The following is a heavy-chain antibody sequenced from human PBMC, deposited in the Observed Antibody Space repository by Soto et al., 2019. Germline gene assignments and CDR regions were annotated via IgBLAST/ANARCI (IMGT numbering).Heavy chain of an antibody. D-gene: IGHD2-2*01. V-gene: IGHV4-31*03. CDR1: GGSISSGGYY. CDR2: IYYSGST. Sequence: SETLSLTCTVSGGSISSGGYYWSWIRQHPGKGLEWIGYIYYSGSTYYNPSLKSRVTISVDTSKNQFSLKLSSVTAADTAVYYCAGVAVPAAINWFDPWGQGTLVTVSS. J-gene: IGHJ5*02. CDR3: AGVAVPAAINWFDP.